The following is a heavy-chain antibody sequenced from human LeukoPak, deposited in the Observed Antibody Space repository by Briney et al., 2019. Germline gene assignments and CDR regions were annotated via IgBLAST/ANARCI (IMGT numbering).Heavy chain of an antibody. CDR2: ISYDGSNK. CDR3: ASSSFYDSSGYSYYFDY. CDR1: GFTFSSYG. J-gene: IGHJ4*02. Sequence: GRSLRLSCAASGFTFSSYGMHWVRQAPGKGLEWVAVISYDGSNKYYADSVKGRFTISRDNSKNTLYLQINRLRAEETAVYYCASSSFYDSSGYSYYFDYWGQGTLVTVSS. V-gene: IGHV3-30*03. D-gene: IGHD3-22*01.